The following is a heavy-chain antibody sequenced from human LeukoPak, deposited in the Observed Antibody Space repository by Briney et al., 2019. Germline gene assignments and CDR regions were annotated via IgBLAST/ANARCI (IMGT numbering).Heavy chain of an antibody. J-gene: IGHJ4*02. Sequence: PGGSLRLSCAASGFTFSSYAMTWVRQAPGKGLEWVSGISGSGSSTYYADSVKGRFTISRDNFKNALYLQMNSLRAEDTAVYYCAKTIQWPYYFDYWGQGTLVTVSS. D-gene: IGHD6-19*01. CDR3: AKTIQWPYYFDY. CDR2: ISGSGSST. V-gene: IGHV3-23*01. CDR1: GFTFSSYA.